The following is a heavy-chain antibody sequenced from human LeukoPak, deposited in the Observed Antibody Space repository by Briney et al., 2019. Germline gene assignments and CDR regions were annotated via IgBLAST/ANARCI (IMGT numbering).Heavy chain of an antibody. J-gene: IGHJ4*02. Sequence: GGCLRLSCAASGFTFSIYRMSWVRQAPGKGLEWVANIKQDGSEKYYVDSVKGRFTISRDNAKNTLYLQMNSLRAEDTAVYYCARVIAAAGKLDYWGQGTLVTVSS. V-gene: IGHV3-7*01. CDR2: IKQDGSEK. D-gene: IGHD6-13*01. CDR3: ARVIAAAGKLDY. CDR1: GFTFSIYR.